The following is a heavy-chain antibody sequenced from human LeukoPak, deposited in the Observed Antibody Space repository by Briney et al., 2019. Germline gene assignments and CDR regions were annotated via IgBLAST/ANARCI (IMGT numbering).Heavy chain of an antibody. J-gene: IGHJ3*02. Sequence: ASVKVSCKASGYTFTSYYMHWVRQAPGQGLEWMGIINPSGGSTSYAQKFQGRVTMTRDTSTSTVYMELSSLRSEDTAVYYCIGYCSSTSCPEAFDIWGQGTMVTVSS. D-gene: IGHD2-2*01. V-gene: IGHV1-46*01. CDR1: GYTFTSYY. CDR3: IGYCSSTSCPEAFDI. CDR2: INPSGGST.